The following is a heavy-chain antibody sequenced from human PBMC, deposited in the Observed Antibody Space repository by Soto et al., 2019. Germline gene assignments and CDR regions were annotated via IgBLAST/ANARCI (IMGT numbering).Heavy chain of an antibody. V-gene: IGHV3-53*01. D-gene: IGHD3-10*01. J-gene: IGHJ4*02. Sequence: EVQLVESGGGLIQPGGSLKLSCAASGFTVGNNYMSWVRQAPGKGLEWVSLIYSTGTTKYADSVKGRFTVSKDNAKNTLYLQMNRLRAEDTAVYYCAKDGRGSGSHYNSFGYWGQGTLVTVSS. CDR1: GFTVGNNY. CDR3: AKDGRGSGSHYNSFGY. CDR2: IYSTGTT.